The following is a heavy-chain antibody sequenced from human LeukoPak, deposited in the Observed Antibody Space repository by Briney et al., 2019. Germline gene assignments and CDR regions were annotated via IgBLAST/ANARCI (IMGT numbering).Heavy chain of an antibody. Sequence: PGGSLRLSCAASGFTFSGYEMNWVRQAPGKGLEWVSCISTSGNTIYYADSLKGRFTVSRDNARNSLYLQVHSLRAEDTAIYYCARDGPGYSFDYWGQGTLVTVSS. CDR2: ISTSGNTI. CDR3: ARDGPGYSFDY. V-gene: IGHV3-48*03. J-gene: IGHJ4*02. D-gene: IGHD5-18*01. CDR1: GFTFSGYE.